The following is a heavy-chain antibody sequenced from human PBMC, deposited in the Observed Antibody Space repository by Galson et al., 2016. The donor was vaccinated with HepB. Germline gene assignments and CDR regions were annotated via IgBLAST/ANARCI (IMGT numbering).Heavy chain of an antibody. Sequence: TLSLTCTVSGGFISSGVHYWSWIRQHPGKGLEWIGNIYYTGSTYYDPSLKSRVTISVDTSKNQFSLKLSSVPATDTAVYYCARESFVTGTPHRRYFDLWGRGTLFTVSS. CDR2: IYYTGST. CDR3: ARESFVTGTPHRRYFDL. J-gene: IGHJ2*01. V-gene: IGHV4-31*03. D-gene: IGHD1-1*01. CDR1: GGFISSGVHY.